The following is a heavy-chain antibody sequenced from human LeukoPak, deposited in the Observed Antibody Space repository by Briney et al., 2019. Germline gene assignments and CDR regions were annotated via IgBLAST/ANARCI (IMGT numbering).Heavy chain of an antibody. CDR2: INPSGSA. Sequence: SETLSLTCTVYGGSFTGYYWSWLRQPPGKGLEWIGEINPSGSANYRPSLKSRLTISLDTPKNLFSLKLVSLTDADTAVYYCARKLSNRWLSHWGQGTLVIVSS. V-gene: IGHV4-34*01. CDR3: ARKLSNRWLSH. CDR1: GGSFTGYY. J-gene: IGHJ4*02. D-gene: IGHD6-19*01.